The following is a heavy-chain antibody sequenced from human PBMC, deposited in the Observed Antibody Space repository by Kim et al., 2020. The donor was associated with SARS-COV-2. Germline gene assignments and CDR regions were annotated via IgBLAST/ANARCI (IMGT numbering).Heavy chain of an antibody. V-gene: IGHV3-21*04. CDR3: ARDRNRCSSGLSDD. J-gene: IGHJ4*02. CDR2: ISSSSSDV. D-gene: IGHD2-2*01. Sequence: GGSLRLSCAASGFTFSSYSMSWVRQAPGKGLEWVSSISSSSSDVYSADSAEGRFTISRDNANTSLYLQMNSLSAEDTAVYDCARDRNRCSSGLSDDCGQGTLVTVSS. CDR1: GFTFSSYS.